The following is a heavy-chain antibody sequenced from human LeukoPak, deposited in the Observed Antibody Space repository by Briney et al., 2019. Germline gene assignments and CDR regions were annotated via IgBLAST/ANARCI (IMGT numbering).Heavy chain of an antibody. CDR3: ARDREDIVVVPAAMSMDV. Sequence: PGRSLRLSCAASGLTFSSYAMHWVRQAPGKGLEWVAVISYDGSNKYYADSVKGRFTISRDNSKNTLYLQMNSLRAEDTAVYYCARDREDIVVVPAAMSMDVWGKGTTVTVSS. CDR2: ISYDGSNK. V-gene: IGHV3-30*04. CDR1: GLTFSSYA. D-gene: IGHD2-2*01. J-gene: IGHJ6*04.